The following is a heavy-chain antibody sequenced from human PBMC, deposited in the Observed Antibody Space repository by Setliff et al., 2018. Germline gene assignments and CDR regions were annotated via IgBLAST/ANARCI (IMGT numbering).Heavy chain of an antibody. Sequence: ASVKVSCKASGYIFTDYFIHWVRQAPGQGLECMGWINPASGTTQFTDKFQGRITVTSDTSISTVYMELSGLRRDDTAIYFCARVLAADTYQDYWGQGTLVTVAS. J-gene: IGHJ4*02. CDR3: ARVLAADTYQDY. CDR1: GYIFTDYF. D-gene: IGHD2-21*01. V-gene: IGHV1-2*02. CDR2: INPASGTT.